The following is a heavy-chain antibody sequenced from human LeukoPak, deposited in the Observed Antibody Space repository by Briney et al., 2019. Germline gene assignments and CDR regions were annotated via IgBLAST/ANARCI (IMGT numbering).Heavy chain of an antibody. D-gene: IGHD3-10*01. CDR1: GFTFSSYS. V-gene: IGHV3-21*01. J-gene: IGHJ6*02. Sequence: GGSLRLSCAASGFTFSSYSMNWVRQAPGKGLEWVSSISSSSSYTYYADSVKGRFTISRDNAKNSLYLQMNSLRAEDTAVYYCAREGPLWFGELLASYYGMDVWGQGTTVTVSS. CDR3: AREGPLWFGELLASYYGMDV. CDR2: ISSSSSYT.